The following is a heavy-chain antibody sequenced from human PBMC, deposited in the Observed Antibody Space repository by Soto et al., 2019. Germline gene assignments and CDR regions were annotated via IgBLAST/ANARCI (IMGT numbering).Heavy chain of an antibody. CDR3: ARDLLTGSLGFGP. D-gene: IGHD3-9*01. J-gene: IGHJ5*02. CDR1: GVTCSDYY. Sequence: NPAGALRLSCAASGVTCSDYYMSWIRQAPGKGLEWVSYISSSCSTIYYADPVKGRFTISRDNAKNLLYLQMSRLRAEDRAVYYCARDLLTGSLGFGPWGQGTLVTVSS. CDR2: ISSSCSTI. V-gene: IGHV3-11*01.